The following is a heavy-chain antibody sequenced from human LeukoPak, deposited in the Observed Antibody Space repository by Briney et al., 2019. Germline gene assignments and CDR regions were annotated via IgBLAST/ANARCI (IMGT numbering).Heavy chain of an antibody. CDR3: ARKWLPYYFDY. D-gene: IGHD3-22*01. Sequence: SETLSLTCAVSGYSISSGYYWGWIRQPPGKGLEWIGSIYHSGSTYYNPSLKSRVTISADTSKNQFSLKLSSVTAADTAVYYCARKWLPYYFDYWGQGTLVTVSS. CDR1: GYSISSGYY. J-gene: IGHJ4*02. CDR2: IYHSGST. V-gene: IGHV4-38-2*01.